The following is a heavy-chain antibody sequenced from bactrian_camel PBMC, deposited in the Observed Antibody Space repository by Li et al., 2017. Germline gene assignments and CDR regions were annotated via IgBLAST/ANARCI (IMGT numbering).Heavy chain of an antibody. D-gene: IGHD1*01. CDR2: FDRNGSP. CDR3: AADLGPCQVRGRNLVPRPTTFGY. J-gene: IGHJ6*01. CDR1: EDIGRRSC. Sequence: QVQLVESGGGSVQAGGSLRLSCVAPEDIGRRSCMGWFRQPLGKEREGVAAFDRNGSPMYADSVKGRFTISKDNAKNILYLQMNSLKPEDTAMYYCAADLGPCQVRGRNLVPRPTTFGYWGQGTQVTVS. V-gene: IGHV3S53*01.